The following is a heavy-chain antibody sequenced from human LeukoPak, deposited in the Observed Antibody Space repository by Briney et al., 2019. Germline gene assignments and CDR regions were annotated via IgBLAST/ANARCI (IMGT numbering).Heavy chain of an antibody. CDR1: GGSISSYY. D-gene: IGHD2-15*01. V-gene: IGHV4-4*07. CDR3: ARGYYNNWFDP. J-gene: IGHJ5*02. Sequence: SETLSLTCTVSGGSISSYYWGWIRQPAGKGLEWIGRIYTSGSTNYNPSLKSRVTVSVNTSKNQFSLKLSSVTAADTAVYYCARGYYNNWFDPWGQGTLVTVSS. CDR2: IYTSGST.